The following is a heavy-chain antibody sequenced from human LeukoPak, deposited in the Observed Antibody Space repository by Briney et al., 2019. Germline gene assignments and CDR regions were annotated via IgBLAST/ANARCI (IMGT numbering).Heavy chain of an antibody. CDR2: ISSSSSYI. CDR1: GFTFSSYS. V-gene: IGHV3-21*01. J-gene: IGHJ3*02. Sequence: GGSLRLSCAASGFTFSSYSMNWVRQVPGKGLEWVSSISSSSSYIYYADSVKGRFTISRDNAKNSLYLQMNSLRAEDTAVYYCARGTTVVTPNAFDIWGQGTMVTVSS. D-gene: IGHD4-23*01. CDR3: ARGTTVVTPNAFDI.